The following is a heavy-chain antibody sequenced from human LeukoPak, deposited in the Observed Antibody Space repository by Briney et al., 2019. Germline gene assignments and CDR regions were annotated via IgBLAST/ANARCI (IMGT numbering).Heavy chain of an antibody. CDR3: ARAIRGSAVDTGDR. CDR1: GFTFNRYW. V-gene: IGHV3-7*01. D-gene: IGHD3-10*01. CDR2: IKNDGSEE. Sequence: GGSLRLSCAASGFTFNRYWMRWVRQAPGKGLEGVANIKNDGSEEYYADSVKGRFTISRDNARNSLYLQMNSLTVEDTAVYYCARAIRGSAVDTGDRWGQGTLVTVSS. J-gene: IGHJ4*02.